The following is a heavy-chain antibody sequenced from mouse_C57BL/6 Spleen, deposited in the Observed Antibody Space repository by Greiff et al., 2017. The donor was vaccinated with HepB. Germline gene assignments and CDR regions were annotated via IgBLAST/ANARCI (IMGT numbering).Heavy chain of an antibody. V-gene: IGHV1-69*01. J-gene: IGHJ1*03. D-gene: IGHD1-1*01. Sequence: VQLQQPGAELVMPGASVKLSCKASGYTFTSYWKHWVKQRPGQGLEWIGEIDPSDSYTNYNQKFKGKSTLTVDKSSSTAYMQLSSLTSEDSAVYYCARRYGSSYGYFDVWGTGTTVTVSS. CDR3: ARRYGSSYGYFDV. CDR2: IDPSDSYT. CDR1: GYTFTSYW.